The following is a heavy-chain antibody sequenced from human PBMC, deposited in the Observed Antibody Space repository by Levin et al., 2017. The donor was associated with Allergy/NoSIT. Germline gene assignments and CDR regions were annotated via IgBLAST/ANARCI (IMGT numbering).Heavy chain of an antibody. V-gene: IGHV3-23*01. D-gene: IGHD3-22*01. Sequence: GGSLRLSCAASGFTFSRYAMSWVRQAPGRGLEWVAAVNNGGNAYYGGSVKGRFTVSRDNSKTTLDLQMNSLRDDDTAIYYFAKDHPSSGGPAFEYWGQGILVTVSS. CDR1: GFTFSRYA. CDR3: AKDHPSSGGPAFEY. J-gene: IGHJ4*02. CDR2: VNNGGNA.